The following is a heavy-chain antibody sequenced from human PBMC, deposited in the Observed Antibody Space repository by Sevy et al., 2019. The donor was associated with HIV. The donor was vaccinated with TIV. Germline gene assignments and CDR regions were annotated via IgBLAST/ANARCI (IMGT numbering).Heavy chain of an antibody. CDR2: ISAYNANT. J-gene: IGHJ4*02. CDR1: GYTFNSYG. CDR3: ARDKIAATGVMDY. D-gene: IGHD6-13*01. V-gene: IGHV1-18*01. Sequence: ASVKVSCKASGYTFNSYGINWVRQAPGQGLEWMGRISAYNANTNYPQNLQDRVTMTSDTSTSTAYMELWSLRSDDTAVYFCARDKIAATGVMDYWGQGTLVTVSS.